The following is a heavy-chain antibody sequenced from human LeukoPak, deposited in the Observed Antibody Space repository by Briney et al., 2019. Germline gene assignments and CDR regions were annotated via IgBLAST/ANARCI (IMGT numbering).Heavy chain of an antibody. J-gene: IGHJ2*01. CDR2: IKNQIDGATT. CDR3: TAVVTTTPGWYFDL. Sequence: SGGSLRLSCAASGFIFSNAWMSWVRQAPGEGLEWVGRIKNQIDGATTDYAAPVKGRFAISRDDSKNTLYLQMYSLKAEDTAVYYCTAVVTTTPGWYFDLWGRGTLVTVSS. D-gene: IGHD2-21*02. V-gene: IGHV3-15*01. CDR1: GFIFSNAW.